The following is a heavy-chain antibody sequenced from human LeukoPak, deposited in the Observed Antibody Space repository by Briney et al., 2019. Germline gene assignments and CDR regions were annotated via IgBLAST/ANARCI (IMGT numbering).Heavy chain of an antibody. Sequence: GASVKVSCKASGYTFTGYYMHWVRQAPGQGLEWMGWINPNSGGTNYAQKFQGRVTMTRDTSISTAYMELSRLRSDDTAVYYCARDSLGLGVYYYYYYMDVWGKGTTVTVSS. J-gene: IGHJ6*03. CDR1: GYTFTGYY. CDR3: ARDSLGLGVYYYYYYMDV. D-gene: IGHD3-16*01. V-gene: IGHV1-2*02. CDR2: INPNSGGT.